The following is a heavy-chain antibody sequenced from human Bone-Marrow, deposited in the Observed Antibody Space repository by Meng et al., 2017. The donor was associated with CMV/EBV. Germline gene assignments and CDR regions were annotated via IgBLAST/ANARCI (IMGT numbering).Heavy chain of an antibody. V-gene: IGHV3-21*01. CDR1: GFTFSSYS. CDR2: ISSSSSYI. J-gene: IGHJ6*02. Sequence: ETLSLTCAASGFTFSSYSMNWVRQAPGKGLEWVSSISSSSSYIYYADSVKGRFTISRDNAKNSLYLQMNSLRAEDTAVYYCATVADFWSGYLSQIPTYGMDVWGQGTAVTVSS. CDR3: ATVADFWSGYLSQIPTYGMDV. D-gene: IGHD3-3*01.